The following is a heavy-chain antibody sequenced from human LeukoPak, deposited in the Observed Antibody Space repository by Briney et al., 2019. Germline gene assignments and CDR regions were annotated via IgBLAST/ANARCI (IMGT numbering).Heavy chain of an antibody. J-gene: IGHJ4*02. CDR1: GFTVDEYA. CDR2: ISWHSGSI. D-gene: IGHD3-9*01. Sequence: PGGSLRLSCAASGFTVDEYAMHCVRHAAGEGLEWVSGISWHSGSIGYADSVKGRFTISRDNAKNSLYLQMNSLRAEDTALYYCAKDHYDILTGPLEWGQGTLVTVSS. V-gene: IGHV3-9*01. CDR3: AKDHYDILTGPLE.